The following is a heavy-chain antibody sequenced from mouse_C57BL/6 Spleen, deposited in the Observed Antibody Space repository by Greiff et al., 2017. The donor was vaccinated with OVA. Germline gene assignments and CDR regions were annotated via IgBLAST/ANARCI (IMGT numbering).Heavy chain of an antibody. D-gene: IGHD1-1*01. V-gene: IGHV3-6*01. CDR2: ISYDGSN. Sequence: ESGPGLVKPSQSLSLTCSVTGYSITSGYYWNWIRQFPGNKLEWMGYISYDGSNNYNPSLKNRISITRDTSKNQFFLKLNSVTTEDTATYYCAREGIYYYGSSYPDYWGQGTTLTVSS. J-gene: IGHJ2*01. CDR3: AREGIYYYGSSYPDY. CDR1: GYSITSGYY.